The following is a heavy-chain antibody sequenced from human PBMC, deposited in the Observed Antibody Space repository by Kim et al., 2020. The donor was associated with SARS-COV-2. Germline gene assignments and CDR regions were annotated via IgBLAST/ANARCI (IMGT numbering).Heavy chain of an antibody. Sequence: GGSLRLSCAASGFTFSSYAMHWVRQAPGKGLEWVAVISYDGSNKYYADSVKGRFTISRDNSKNTLYLQMNSLRAEDTAVYYCARVGWGGYRSAFDYWGQGTLVTVSS. D-gene: IGHD3-16*02. V-gene: IGHV3-30*04. CDR3: ARVGWGGYRSAFDY. CDR1: GFTFSSYA. J-gene: IGHJ4*02. CDR2: ISYDGSNK.